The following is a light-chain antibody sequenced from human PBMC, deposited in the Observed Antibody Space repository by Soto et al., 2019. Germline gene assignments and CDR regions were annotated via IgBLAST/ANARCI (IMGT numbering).Light chain of an antibody. CDR2: WAS. J-gene: IGKJ2*03. CDR3: HQYYSAPPG. CDR1: QSVLYSSNNKNY. V-gene: IGKV4-1*01. Sequence: DIVMTQSPDSLAVSLGERATINCKSSQSVLYSSNNKNYLAWYQQKPGQPPKLLIYWASTRESGVPDRFSGSGSGTDFTLTISSLQAEDVAVYYCHQYYSAPPGFGQGTKLEIK.